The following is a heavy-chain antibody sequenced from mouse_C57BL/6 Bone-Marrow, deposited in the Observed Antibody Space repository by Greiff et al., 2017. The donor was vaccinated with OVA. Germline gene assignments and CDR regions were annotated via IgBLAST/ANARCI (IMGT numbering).Heavy chain of an antibody. CDR3: AREVGYDYDSYFDV. CDR2: IYPGDGDT. D-gene: IGHD2-4*01. V-gene: IGHV1-80*01. J-gene: IGHJ1*03. Sequence: VQLQQSGAELVKPGASVKISCKASGYAFRSYWMNWVKQRPGKGLEWIGQIYPGDGDTNYNGKFKGKATLTADKSSSTAYMQLSSLTSEDSAVYFCAREVGYDYDSYFDVWGTGTTVTVSS. CDR1: GYAFRSYW.